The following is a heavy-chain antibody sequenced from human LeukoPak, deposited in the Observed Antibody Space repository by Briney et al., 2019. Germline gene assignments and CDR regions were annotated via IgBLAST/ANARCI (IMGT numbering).Heavy chain of an antibody. D-gene: IGHD6-13*01. V-gene: IGHV4-39*07. CDR3: ARKSAAVAAAVDY. J-gene: IGHJ4*02. CDR1: GGSTSSSIYY. Sequence: SETLSLTCTVSGGSTSSSIYYWGWIRQPPGKGLEWIGSIYYSGSTYYNPSLKSRVTISVDASKNQFSLKLSSVTAADTAVYYCARKSAAVAAAVDYWGQGTLVTVSS. CDR2: IYYSGST.